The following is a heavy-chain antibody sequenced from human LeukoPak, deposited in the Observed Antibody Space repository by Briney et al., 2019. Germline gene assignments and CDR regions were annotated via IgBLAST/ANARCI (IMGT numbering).Heavy chain of an antibody. CDR3: ARDHLGSGSYSSAERVY. Sequence: ASVKVSCKASGYTFPSYGISWVRQAPGQGLEWMGWINTYNGNTDYAQKLQGRVTMTTDTSTSTAYMELRGLRSDDTAVYYCARDHLGSGSYSSAERVYWGQGTLVTVSS. CDR1: GYTFPSYG. D-gene: IGHD1-26*01. J-gene: IGHJ4*02. CDR2: INTYNGNT. V-gene: IGHV1-18*01.